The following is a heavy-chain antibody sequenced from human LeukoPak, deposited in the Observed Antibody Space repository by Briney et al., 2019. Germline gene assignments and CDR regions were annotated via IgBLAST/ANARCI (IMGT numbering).Heavy chain of an antibody. CDR2: INPNSGGT. CDR1: GYTFTGYY. D-gene: IGHD3-22*01. V-gene: IGHV1-2*02. Sequence: ASVKVSCKASGYTFTGYYMQWVRPAPGQGLEWMGWINPNSGGTNYAQKFQGRVTMTRDTSISTAYMELSRLRAHDTAVYYCARVWRYDSSGYYLYYFDYWGQGTLVTVSS. J-gene: IGHJ4*02. CDR3: ARVWRYDSSGYYLYYFDY.